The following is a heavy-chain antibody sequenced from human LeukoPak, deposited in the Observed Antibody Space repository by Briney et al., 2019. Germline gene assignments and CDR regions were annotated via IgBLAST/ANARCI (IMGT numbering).Heavy chain of an antibody. D-gene: IGHD3-10*01. CDR1: GFTFSSYA. Sequence: GGSLRLSCAASGFTFSSYAMSWVRQAPGKGLEWVSSISSSSSYIYYADSVKGRFTISRDNAKNSLYLQMNSLRAEDTAVYYCARGLKGTYYMDVWGKGTTVTVSS. CDR3: ARGLKGTYYMDV. CDR2: ISSSSSYI. J-gene: IGHJ6*03. V-gene: IGHV3-21*01.